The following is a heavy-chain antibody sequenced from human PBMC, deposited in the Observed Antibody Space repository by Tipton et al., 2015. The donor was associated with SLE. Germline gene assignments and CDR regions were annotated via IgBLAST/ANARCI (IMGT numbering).Heavy chain of an antibody. CDR1: GDSISRSSYC. CDR3: ARQSMAARPDFDF. D-gene: IGHD6-6*01. V-gene: IGHV4-39*07. Sequence: TLSLTCTVSGDSISRSSYCWGWIRQPPGKGLEWIGSICYRGTTYYNPSLKSRVTISLDTSKNQFSLKLDSVTAADAAVYYCARQSMAARPDFDFWGQGTLVTVSS. CDR2: ICYRGTT. J-gene: IGHJ4*02.